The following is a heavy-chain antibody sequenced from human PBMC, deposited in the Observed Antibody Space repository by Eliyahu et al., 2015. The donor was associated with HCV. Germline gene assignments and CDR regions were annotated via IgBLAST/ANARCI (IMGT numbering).Heavy chain of an antibody. Sequence: QVQLVQSGAEVKKPGSSVKVSCKASXXTFSSYAISXVXQXPGQGLXXMGGIXPIFGTANYAQKFQGRVTITADESTSTAYMELSSLRSEDTAVYYCARLRGDYYGSGNILGVFDYWGQGTLVTVSS. D-gene: IGHD3-10*01. CDR1: XXTFSSYA. CDR3: ARLRGDYYGSGNILGVFDY. J-gene: IGHJ4*02. V-gene: IGHV1-69*01. CDR2: IXPIFGTA.